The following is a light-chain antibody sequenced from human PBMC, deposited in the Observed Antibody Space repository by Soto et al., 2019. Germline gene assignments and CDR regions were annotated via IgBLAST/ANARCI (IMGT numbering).Light chain of an antibody. Sequence: QSVLTQPPSASGTPGQRVTISCSGSSSNIGSNTVNWYQQLPGTAPKLLIYSNNQRPSGVPDRFSGSKSGTSASLAISGLQSEYEADYYCAAWDDSLNGHWVFGGGTKLTVL. CDR1: SSNIGSNT. J-gene: IGLJ3*02. V-gene: IGLV1-44*01. CDR3: AAWDDSLNGHWV. CDR2: SNN.